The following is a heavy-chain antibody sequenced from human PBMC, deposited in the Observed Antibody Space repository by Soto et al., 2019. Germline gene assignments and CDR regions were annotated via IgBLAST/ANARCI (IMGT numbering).Heavy chain of an antibody. Sequence: SETLSLTCAVYGGSFSGYYWSWIRQPPGKGLEWIGEINHSGTTNYNPSLKSRVAISVDTSKNQFSLKLSSVTAADTAVYYCARVKVQAAILGAFDLWGQGTLVTVSS. J-gene: IGHJ3*01. CDR1: GGSFSGYY. D-gene: IGHD2-2*02. CDR3: ARVKVQAAILGAFDL. CDR2: INHSGTT. V-gene: IGHV4-34*01.